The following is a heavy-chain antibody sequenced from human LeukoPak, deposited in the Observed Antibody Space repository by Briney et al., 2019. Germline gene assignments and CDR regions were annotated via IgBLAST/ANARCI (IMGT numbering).Heavy chain of an antibody. J-gene: IGHJ6*03. D-gene: IGHD1-1*01. CDR1: GYTFTSYD. V-gene: IGHV1-8*01. CDR2: INPNSGNT. CDR3: ARGSGSGTVLYYYYCYYMDV. Sequence: ASVKVCCKASGYTFTSYDITRVRQATGQGLEWMGWINPNSGNTGYAQKFQGRVTMTRNTSISTAYMELSSLRSEDTAVYYCARGSGSGTVLYYYYCYYMDVWGKGTTVTVSS.